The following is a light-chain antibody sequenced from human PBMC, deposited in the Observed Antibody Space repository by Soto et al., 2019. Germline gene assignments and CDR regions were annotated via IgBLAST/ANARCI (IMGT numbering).Light chain of an antibody. V-gene: IGKV3-20*01. Sequence: EIVLTQSPGTLSLSPGERATLSCRASQSVSSSYLAWYQQKPGQAPRLLIYGASSRATGIPDWFSGSGSGTDFTLTISRLEPEDFAVYYCQQYGSSPNTFGQGTTLEIK. CDR1: QSVSSSY. J-gene: IGKJ2*01. CDR2: GAS. CDR3: QQYGSSPNT.